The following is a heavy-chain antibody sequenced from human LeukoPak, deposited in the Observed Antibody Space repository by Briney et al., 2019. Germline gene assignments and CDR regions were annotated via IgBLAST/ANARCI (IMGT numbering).Heavy chain of an antibody. J-gene: IGHJ4*02. Sequence: GGSLRLSCAASGFTFSNYGMFWVRQAPGKGLEWVTFIWYDGSNKYYADSVKGRFTISRDNSKNTLHLQMNNLRVEDTAVYFCARDGYYVLDYWGQGTLVTVSS. D-gene: IGHD3-10*02. V-gene: IGHV3-33*01. CDR2: IWYDGSNK. CDR3: ARDGYYVLDY. CDR1: GFTFSNYG.